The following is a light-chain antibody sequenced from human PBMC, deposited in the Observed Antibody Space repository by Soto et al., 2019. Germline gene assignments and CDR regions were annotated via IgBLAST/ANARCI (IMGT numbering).Light chain of an antibody. J-gene: IGKJ1*01. CDR3: QQRSDWSPT. Sequence: DVVMTQTPLSLSVAPGQPASISCKSSQSLLHITGETFLFWYLQKPGQSPQLLIYEVSTRVSGVPDRFSGSGSGTDFTLEISRVETDDVGIYYCQQRSDWSPTFGQGTKVEIK. V-gene: IGKV2-29*01. CDR2: EVS. CDR1: QSLLHITGETF.